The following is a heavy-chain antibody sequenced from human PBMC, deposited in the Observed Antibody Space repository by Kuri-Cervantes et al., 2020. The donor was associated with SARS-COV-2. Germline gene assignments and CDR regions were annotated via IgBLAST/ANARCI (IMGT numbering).Heavy chain of an antibody. D-gene: IGHD3-3*01. CDR2: IYYSGST. CDR1: GCTISSYY. J-gene: IGHJ5*02. Sequence: SETLSLTCTVSGCTISSYYLGWIRQPPGKGLEWIGSIYYSGSTYYNPSLKSRVTISVDTSKNPFYLKLNTVTAADTAVYYCARQMMCSITIFEVVITINLFDPWGQGTLVTVSS. V-gene: IGHV4-39*01. CDR3: ARQMMCSITIFEVVITINLFDP.